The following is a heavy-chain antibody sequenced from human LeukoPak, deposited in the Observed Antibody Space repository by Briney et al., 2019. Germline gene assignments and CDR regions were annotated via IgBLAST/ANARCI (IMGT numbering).Heavy chain of an antibody. J-gene: IGHJ4*02. Sequence: PSETLSLTCAVYGGSFSGYYWSWIRQPPGKGLEWIGEINHSGSTNYNPSLKSRVTISVDTSKNQFSLKLSSVTAADTAVYYCARGPYLGQQLVYYRYFDYWGQGTLVTVSS. CDR3: ARGPYLGQQLVYYRYFDY. CDR2: INHSGST. V-gene: IGHV4-34*01. CDR1: GGSFSGYY. D-gene: IGHD6-13*01.